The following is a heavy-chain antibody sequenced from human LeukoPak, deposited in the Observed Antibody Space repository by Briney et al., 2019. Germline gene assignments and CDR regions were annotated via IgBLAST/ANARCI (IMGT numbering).Heavy chain of an antibody. Sequence: ASVTVSCKASGCTFTGYFMHWVRQAPGRGREWMGWINPNSGGTNYAQKVQGRVIMTRDTSISTAYMELSRLRSDDTAVYYCARVSEYYYFDYWGQGTLVTVSS. CDR3: ARVSEYYYFDY. V-gene: IGHV1-2*02. CDR2: INPNSGGT. J-gene: IGHJ4*02. D-gene: IGHD2/OR15-2a*01. CDR1: GCTFTGYF.